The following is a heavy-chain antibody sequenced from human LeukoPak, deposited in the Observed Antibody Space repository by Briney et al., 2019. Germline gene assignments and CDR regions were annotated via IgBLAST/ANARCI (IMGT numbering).Heavy chain of an antibody. CDR3: ARGYSSSWYGGDYFDY. Sequence: SETLSLTCAVYGGSFSGYYWSWIRQPPGKGLEWIGEINHSGSTNYNPSLKSRVTISVDTSKNQFSLKLSSVTAADTAVYYCARGYSSSWYGGDYFDYWGQGTLVTVSS. D-gene: IGHD6-13*01. V-gene: IGHV4-34*01. J-gene: IGHJ4*02. CDR2: INHSGST. CDR1: GGSFSGYY.